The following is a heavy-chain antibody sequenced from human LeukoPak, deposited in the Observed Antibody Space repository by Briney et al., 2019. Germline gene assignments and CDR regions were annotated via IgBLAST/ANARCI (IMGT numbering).Heavy chain of an antibody. CDR3: VRGGTFGVVTHLDV. D-gene: IGHD3-3*01. V-gene: IGHV3-11*04. Sequence: GGSLRLSCAASGFTFSDYYMHWIRQAPGKGLEWISSLSNSGDITYYVDSVKGRFSISRDNAKRSLYLQMRSLRAGDTAAYFCVRGGTFGVVTHLDVRGEGTTVTVSS. CDR2: LSNSGDIT. J-gene: IGHJ6*04. CDR1: GFTFSDYY.